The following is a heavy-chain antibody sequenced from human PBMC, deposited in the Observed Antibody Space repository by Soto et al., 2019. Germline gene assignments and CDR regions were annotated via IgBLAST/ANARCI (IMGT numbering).Heavy chain of an antibody. D-gene: IGHD6-6*01. V-gene: IGHV4-61*01. CDR2: IYYSGST. CDR1: GGSVSSGSYY. Sequence: SETLSLTCTVSGGSVSSGSYYWSWIRQPPGKGLEWIGYIYYSGSTNYNPSLKSRVTISVDASKNQFSLKLSSVTAADTAVYYCARGYSSSSDYWGQGTLVTVSS. CDR3: ARGYSSSSDY. J-gene: IGHJ4*02.